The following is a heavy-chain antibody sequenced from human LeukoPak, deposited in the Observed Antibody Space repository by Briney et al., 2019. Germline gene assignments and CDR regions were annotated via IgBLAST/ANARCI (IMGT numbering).Heavy chain of an antibody. CDR3: ARGREDGGITRGLVQFLRAFAP. CDR2: INHSGST. D-gene: IGHD6-19*01. J-gene: IGHJ5*02. Sequence: SETLSLTCAVYGGSFSGYYWSWIRQPPGKGLEWIGEINHSGSTNYNPSLKSRVTISVDTSKNQFSLKLSSVTAADTAVYYCARGREDGGITRGLVQFLRAFAPWGQGPLVPVSS. CDR1: GGSFSGYY. V-gene: IGHV4-34*01.